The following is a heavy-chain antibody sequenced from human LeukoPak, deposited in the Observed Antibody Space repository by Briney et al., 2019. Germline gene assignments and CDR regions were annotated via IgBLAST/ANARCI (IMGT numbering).Heavy chain of an antibody. J-gene: IGHJ4*02. CDR2: IYYSGST. CDR1: GVSIRSQTYY. Sequence: SETLSLTCTVSGVSIRSQTYYWGWIRQPPGKGLEWIGSIYYSGSTSYNPSLKSRVTRSVYTSKNQFSLKLDSVTEAATAVYYCARNASDSGPSPFDYWGQGTLVTVSS. D-gene: IGHD1-26*01. CDR3: ARNASDSGPSPFDY. V-gene: IGHV4-39*01.